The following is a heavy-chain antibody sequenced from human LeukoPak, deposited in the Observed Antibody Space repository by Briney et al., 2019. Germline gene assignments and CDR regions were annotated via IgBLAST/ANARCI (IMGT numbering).Heavy chain of an antibody. Sequence: GRSLRLSCAASGFTFSSYGMHWVRQAPGKGLEWVAVIWYDGSNKYYADSVKGRFTISRDNSKNTLYLQMNSLRAEDTAVYYCAREPDSSGYYFGYYYYGMDVWGQGTTVTVSS. CDR3: AREPDSSGYYFGYYYYGMDV. CDR2: IWYDGSNK. J-gene: IGHJ6*02. D-gene: IGHD3-22*01. V-gene: IGHV3-33*01. CDR1: GFTFSSYG.